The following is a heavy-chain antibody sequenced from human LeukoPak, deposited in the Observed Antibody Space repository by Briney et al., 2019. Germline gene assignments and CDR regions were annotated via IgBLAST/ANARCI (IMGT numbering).Heavy chain of an antibody. CDR1: GVRFSNYA. D-gene: IGHD3-10*01. V-gene: IGHV3-23*01. CDR3: ARGGWFIVDY. CDR2: ISASGSNT. Sequence: GGSLRLSCAVSGVRFSNYAMSWVRQAPGKGLEWVSSISASGSNTYYADSVKGRFTISRDNAKNTLYLQMNSLRAEDTAVYYCARGGWFIVDYWGQGTLVTVSS. J-gene: IGHJ4*02.